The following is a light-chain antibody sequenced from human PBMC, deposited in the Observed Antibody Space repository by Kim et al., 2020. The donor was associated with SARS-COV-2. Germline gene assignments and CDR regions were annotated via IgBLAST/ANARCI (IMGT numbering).Light chain of an antibody. Sequence: QSVLTQPPSASGTPGQRVTLSCSGSSSNIGSNTVHWYQQFPGTAPKLLIYTNNQRASGVPDRFSGSKSGTSASLAISGLQSKDEADYYCAAWDDSLNGVVFGGGTQLTVL. J-gene: IGLJ2*01. CDR1: SSNIGSNT. CDR2: TNN. V-gene: IGLV1-44*01. CDR3: AAWDDSLNGVV.